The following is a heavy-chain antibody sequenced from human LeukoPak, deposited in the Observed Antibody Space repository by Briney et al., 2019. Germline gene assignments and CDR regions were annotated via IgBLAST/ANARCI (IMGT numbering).Heavy chain of an antibody. Sequence: SETLSLTCTVSGGSISSYYWSWIRQPAGKGLEWIGRIYTSGSTNYNPSLKSRVTMSVDTSKNQFSLKLSSVTAADTAVYYCARVRRSIAAAGTTYWFDPWGQGTLVTVSS. CDR3: ARVRRSIAAAGTTYWFDP. CDR1: GGSISSYY. J-gene: IGHJ5*02. CDR2: IYTSGST. V-gene: IGHV4-4*07. D-gene: IGHD6-13*01.